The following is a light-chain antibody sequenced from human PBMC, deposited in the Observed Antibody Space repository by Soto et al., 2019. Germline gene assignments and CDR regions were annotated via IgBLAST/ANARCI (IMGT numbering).Light chain of an antibody. V-gene: IGKV1-39*01. CDR1: QGISNS. CDR2: AAS. Sequence: DIQMTQSPSSLSASPGDRVTITCRASQGISNSLNWYQQKPGKAPNLLIYAASNLKSGVPSRFSGSGSGTDFILTISSLQPEDFATYYCLQTYSIPWTFGQGSKVAIK. J-gene: IGKJ1*01. CDR3: LQTYSIPWT.